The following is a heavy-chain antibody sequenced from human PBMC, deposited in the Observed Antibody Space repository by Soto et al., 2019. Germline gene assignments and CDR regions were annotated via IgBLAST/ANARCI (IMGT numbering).Heavy chain of an antibody. CDR3: ASLGYHYGSGSYPLDY. V-gene: IGHV4-59*08. J-gene: IGHJ4*02. D-gene: IGHD3-10*01. CDR1: GGSISSYY. Sequence: QVQLQESGPGLVKPSETLSLTCTVSGGSISSYYWTWIRQPPGKGLEWIGFMYNSGSTHYNPSLQRRVTLSLDTSKNQFSLTLRSVTAADTAVYYCASLGYHYGSGSYPLDYWGQGTLVTVSS. CDR2: MYNSGST.